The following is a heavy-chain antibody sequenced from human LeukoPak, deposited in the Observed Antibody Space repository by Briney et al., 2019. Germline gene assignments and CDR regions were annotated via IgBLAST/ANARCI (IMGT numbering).Heavy chain of an antibody. D-gene: IGHD2-2*02. CDR3: AREGEHCSGTSCYTLHYYYFYMDV. V-gene: IGHV3-11*04. CDR1: GFTFSDYY. CDR2: ISSSGITT. Sequence: GGSLRLSCAASGFTFSDYYMSWIRQAPGKGLEWVSYISSSGITTYYADSVRGRFTISRDNAKNSLYLQMNSLRAEDTAVYYCAREGEHCSGTSCYTLHYYYFYMDVWGKGTTVTVSS. J-gene: IGHJ6*03.